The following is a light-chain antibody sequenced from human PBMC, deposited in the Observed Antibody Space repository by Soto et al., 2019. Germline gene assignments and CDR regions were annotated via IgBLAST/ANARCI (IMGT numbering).Light chain of an antibody. CDR3: NSYAGNINFV. Sequence: QSALTQPPSASGSPGQSVTISCTGTSSDVGGYNYVSWYQQHPGKAPKLMIYEVSKRPSGVPDRFSGSKSGNTASLTVSGLQAEDEADYYCNSYAGNINFVFGGGTKLTVL. J-gene: IGLJ3*02. V-gene: IGLV2-8*01. CDR2: EVS. CDR1: SSDVGGYNY.